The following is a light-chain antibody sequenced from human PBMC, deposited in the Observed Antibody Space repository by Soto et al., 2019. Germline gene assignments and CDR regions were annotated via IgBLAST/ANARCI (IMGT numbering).Light chain of an antibody. CDR1: SSDVGGYNS. CDR3: SSYAGSNNLV. Sequence: QSALTQPPSASGSPGQSVTIPCTGTSSDVGGYNSVSWYQQHPGKVPKLMIYEGSKRPSGVPDRFSGSKSGNTASLTVSGLQAEDEADYYCSSYAGSNNLVFGGGTKLTVL. V-gene: IGLV2-8*01. J-gene: IGLJ2*01. CDR2: EGS.